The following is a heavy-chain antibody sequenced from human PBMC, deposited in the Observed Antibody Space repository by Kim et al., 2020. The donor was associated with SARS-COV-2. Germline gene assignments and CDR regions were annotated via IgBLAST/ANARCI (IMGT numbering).Heavy chain of an antibody. CDR1: GGSISSYY. Sequence: SETLSLTCTVSGGSISSYYWSWIRQPPGKGLEWIGYIYYSGSTNYNPSLKSRVTISVDTSKNQFSLKLSSVTAADTAVYYCARGVTRGWAYFDYWGQGTLVTVSS. V-gene: IGHV4-59*01. CDR2: IYYSGST. D-gene: IGHD3-10*01. CDR3: ARGVTRGWAYFDY. J-gene: IGHJ4*02.